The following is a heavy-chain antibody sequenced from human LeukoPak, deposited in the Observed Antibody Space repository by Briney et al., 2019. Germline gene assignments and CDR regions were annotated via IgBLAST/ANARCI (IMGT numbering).Heavy chain of an antibody. V-gene: IGHV3-30*02. J-gene: IGHJ4*02. CDR1: GFTFSSCG. Sequence: GGSLRLSCAASGFTFSSCGMHWVRQAPGKGLEWVAFIRNDGSNKYYADSVKGRFTISRDNSKNTLYLQMNSLRAEDTAVYYCAKDLTGSSWTFDYRGQATLVTVSS. CDR3: AKDLTGSSWTFDY. D-gene: IGHD6-13*01. CDR2: IRNDGSNK.